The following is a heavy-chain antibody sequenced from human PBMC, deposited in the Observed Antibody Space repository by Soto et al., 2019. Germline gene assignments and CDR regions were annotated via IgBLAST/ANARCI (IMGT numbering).Heavy chain of an antibody. Sequence: PSETLSLTCSVSGDSINSDKYYWGWIRQPPGKGLEWIGSIYYRGNTYYNPSLKTRVTISVDTSKNQFSLRLSSVTAADTAVYYCATYSSSWYVVYWGQGTLVTVSS. V-gene: IGHV4-39*01. CDR1: GDSINSDKYY. CDR2: IYYRGNT. J-gene: IGHJ4*02. D-gene: IGHD6-13*01. CDR3: ATYSSSWYVVY.